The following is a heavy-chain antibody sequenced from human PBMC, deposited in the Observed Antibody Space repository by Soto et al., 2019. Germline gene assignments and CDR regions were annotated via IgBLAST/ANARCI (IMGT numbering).Heavy chain of an antibody. J-gene: IGHJ6*02. CDR2: ISYDGSNK. CDR1: GLSFNTYG. D-gene: IGHD2-2*01. Sequence: PGGSLRLSCAASGLSFNTYGMHWVRQAPGKGLEWVAVISYDGSNKYYVESVKGRFTISRDNSKNTLFLQMDSLRAEDTAVYYCAKDLRQKPAAGGLFYYYYGMDVWGQGTTVTVSS. CDR3: AKDLRQKPAAGGLFYYYYGMDV. V-gene: IGHV3-30*18.